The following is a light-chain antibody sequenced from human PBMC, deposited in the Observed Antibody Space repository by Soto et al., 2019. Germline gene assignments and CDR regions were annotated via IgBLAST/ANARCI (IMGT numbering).Light chain of an antibody. CDR1: QGISSY. Sequence: AIRMTQSPSSLSASTGDRVTITCRASQGISSYLAWYQQMPGKAPKLLIYGASSLQSGVPSRFSGSGSGTEFTLTISSLQPDDFATYFCQHHNSYSQTFGQGTKVDI. J-gene: IGKJ1*01. V-gene: IGKV1-8*01. CDR3: QHHNSYSQT. CDR2: GAS.